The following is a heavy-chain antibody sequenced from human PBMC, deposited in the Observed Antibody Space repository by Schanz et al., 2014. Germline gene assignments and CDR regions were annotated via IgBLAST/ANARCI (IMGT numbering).Heavy chain of an antibody. V-gene: IGHV3-7*01. J-gene: IGHJ4*02. CDR3: ARDAVTSVLTPGFYY. D-gene: IGHD4-17*01. Sequence: EVQLVESGGGLVQPGRSLRLSCAASGFTFSTYWMHWVRQAPGKGLVWVANIKQDGSEKYYVDSVKGRFTISRDNAKKSLYLRMNSLRAEDTAVYYCARDAVTSVLTPGFYYWGQGTLVTVSS. CDR2: IKQDGSEK. CDR1: GFTFSTYW.